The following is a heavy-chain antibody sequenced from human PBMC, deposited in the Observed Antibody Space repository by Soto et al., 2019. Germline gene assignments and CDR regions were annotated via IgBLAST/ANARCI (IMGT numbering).Heavy chain of an antibody. CDR2: ISYDGSNK. J-gene: IGHJ6*02. CDR3: AKGSDYDILTHYFYYYYYGMDV. CDR1: GFTFSSYG. Sequence: GGSLRLSCAASGFTFSSYGMHWVRQAPGKGLEWVAVISYDGSNKYYADSVKGRFTISRDNSKNTLYLQMNSLRAEDTAVYYCAKGSDYDILTHYFYYYYYGMDVWGQGTTVTVSS. V-gene: IGHV3-30*18. D-gene: IGHD3-9*01.